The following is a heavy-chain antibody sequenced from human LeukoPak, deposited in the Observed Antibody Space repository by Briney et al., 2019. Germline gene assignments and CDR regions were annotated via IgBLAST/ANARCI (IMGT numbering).Heavy chain of an antibody. J-gene: IGHJ4*02. CDR2: INPDSGGT. Sequence: ASVKVSCKASGYTFTSYGIHWVRQAPGQRLEWMGWINPDSGGTNYAQKFQGRVTVTRDTSISTAYMELSRLRSDDTAVYYCARDLGCSRTSCYYASDYWGQGTLLTVSS. CDR1: GYTFTSYG. D-gene: IGHD2-2*01. CDR3: ARDLGCSRTSCYYASDY. V-gene: IGHV1-2*02.